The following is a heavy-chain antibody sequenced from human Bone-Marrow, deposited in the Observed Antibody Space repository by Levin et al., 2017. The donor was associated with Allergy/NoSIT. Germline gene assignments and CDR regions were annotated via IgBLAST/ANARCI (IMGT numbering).Heavy chain of an antibody. V-gene: IGHV2-5*02. CDR2: IYWDDDK. D-gene: IGHD1-14*01. CDR1: GFSLSTSGVG. Sequence: SQTLSLTCTFSGFSLSTSGVGVGWIRQPPGKALEWLALIYWDDDKRYSPSLKSRLTITKDTSKNQVVLTMTNMDPVDTATYYCAHSTAGRAFVKYWGQGTLVTVAS. J-gene: IGHJ4*02. CDR3: AHSTAGRAFVKY.